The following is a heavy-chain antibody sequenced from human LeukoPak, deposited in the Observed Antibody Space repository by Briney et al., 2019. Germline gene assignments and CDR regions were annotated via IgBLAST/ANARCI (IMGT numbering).Heavy chain of an antibody. V-gene: IGHV3-23*01. J-gene: IGHJ4*02. CDR2: ISGSGGST. D-gene: IGHD6-19*01. Sequence: PGGSLRLSCAASGFTFSSYAMSWVRQAPGKGLEWVSAISGSGGSTYYADSVMGRFTISRDNSKNTLYLQMNSLRAEDTAVYYCAKVPINGIAVAPTDYWGQGTLVTVSS. CDR1: GFTFSSYA. CDR3: AKVPINGIAVAPTDY.